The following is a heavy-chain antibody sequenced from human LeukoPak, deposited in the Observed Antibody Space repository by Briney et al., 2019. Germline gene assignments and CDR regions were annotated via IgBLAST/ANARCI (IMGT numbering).Heavy chain of an antibody. V-gene: IGHV3-33*06. Sequence: GGSLRLSCAASGFTFSSYGMHWVRQAPGKGLEWMAVIWYDGSNKYYADSVKGRFTISRDNSKNTLYLQMNSLRAEDTAVYYCAKDLGSGSYLDYWGQGTLVTVSS. J-gene: IGHJ4*02. CDR1: GFTFSSYG. CDR3: AKDLGSGSYLDY. D-gene: IGHD1-26*01. CDR2: IWYDGSNK.